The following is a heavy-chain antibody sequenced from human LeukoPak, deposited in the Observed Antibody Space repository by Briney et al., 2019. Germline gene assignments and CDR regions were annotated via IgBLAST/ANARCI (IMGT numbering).Heavy chain of an antibody. D-gene: IGHD6-19*01. V-gene: IGHV3-23*01. CDR3: ATEQWLDFDY. Sequence: GGSLRLSCAASGLTFTNDWLGWVRQAPGKGLEWVSAISGSGGSAYYADSVKGRFTISRDNSKNTLYLQMNSLRAEDTAVYYCATEQWLDFDYWGQGTLVTVSS. CDR1: GLTFTNDW. J-gene: IGHJ4*02. CDR2: ISGSGGSA.